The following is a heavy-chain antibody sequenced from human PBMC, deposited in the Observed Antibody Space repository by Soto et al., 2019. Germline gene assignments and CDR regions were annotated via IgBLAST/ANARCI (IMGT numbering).Heavy chain of an antibody. Sequence: GASVKVSCKASGGTFSSYAISWVRQAPGQGLEWMGGIIPIFGTANYAQKFQGRVTITADESTSTAYMELSSLRPEDTAVYYCARGGAYYYDSSDDFWSLHHWFDPWGQGTLVTVSS. J-gene: IGHJ5*02. CDR3: ARGGAYYYDSSDDFWSLHHWFDP. V-gene: IGHV1-69*13. CDR1: GGTFSSYA. D-gene: IGHD3-22*01. CDR2: IIPIFGTA.